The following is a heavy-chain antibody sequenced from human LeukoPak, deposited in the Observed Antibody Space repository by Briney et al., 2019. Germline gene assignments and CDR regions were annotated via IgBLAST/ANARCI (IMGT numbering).Heavy chain of an antibody. Sequence: GGSLRLSCAASGFTFSDYYMSWIRQPPGKGLEWVSYISSSGSTIYYADSVKGRFTISRDNAKNSLYLQMNSLRAEDTAVYYCARDHQGSGWYFSYFDLWGRGTLVTVSS. D-gene: IGHD6-19*01. V-gene: IGHV3-11*01. CDR1: GFTFSDYY. CDR2: ISSSGSTI. CDR3: ARDHQGSGWYFSYFDL. J-gene: IGHJ2*01.